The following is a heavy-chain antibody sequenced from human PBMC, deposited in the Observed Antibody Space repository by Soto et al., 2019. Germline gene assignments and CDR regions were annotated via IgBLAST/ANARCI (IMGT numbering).Heavy chain of an antibody. D-gene: IGHD4-17*01. J-gene: IGHJ4*02. CDR3: ARRYGGTFDY. CDR1: GGSISSYY. Sequence: QVQLQESGPGLVKPSETLSLTCTVSGGSISSYYWSWIRQPPGKGLEWIGYIYYSGSTNYNPSFKSRVTISVDTSKTQFSLKLSSVTAADTAAYYCARRYGGTFDYWGQGTLVTVSS. V-gene: IGHV4-59*08. CDR2: IYYSGST.